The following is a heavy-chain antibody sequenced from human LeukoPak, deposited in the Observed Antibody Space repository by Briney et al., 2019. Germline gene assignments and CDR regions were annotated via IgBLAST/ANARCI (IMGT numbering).Heavy chain of an antibody. CDR1: GYTFTSYY. D-gene: IGHD6-13*01. CDR3: ARDYSRDQYYYGMDV. CDR2: INPSGGST. J-gene: IGHJ6*02. Sequence: ASVKDSCKASGYTFTSYYMHWVRQAPGQGLEWMGIINPSGGSTSYAQKFQGRVTMTRDTSTSTVYMELSSLRSEDTAVYYCARDYSRDQYYYGMDVWGQGTTVTVSS. V-gene: IGHV1-46*01.